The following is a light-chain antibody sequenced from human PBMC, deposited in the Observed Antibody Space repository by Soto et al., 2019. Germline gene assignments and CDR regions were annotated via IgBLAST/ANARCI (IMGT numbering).Light chain of an antibody. V-gene: IGKV3-15*01. CDR2: GAS. CDR3: QQYNNWPGLT. CDR1: QSVSSN. Sequence: IVMTQSPATLSVSPGESATLSCRASQSVSSNLAWYQQKPGQAPRLLIYGASTRATGIPARFSGSGSGTEFTLTISSLQSEDFAVYYCQQYNNWPGLTFGGGTKVDIK. J-gene: IGKJ4*01.